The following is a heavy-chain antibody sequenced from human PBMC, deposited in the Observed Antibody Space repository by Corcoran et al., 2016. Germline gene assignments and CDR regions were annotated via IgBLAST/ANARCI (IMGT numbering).Heavy chain of an antibody. CDR2: INHSGSI. Sequence: QVQLQQWGAGLLKPSETLSLTCAVYGGSFSGYYWTWIRQPPGKGLEWIGEINHSGSINYNPSLKSRVTISVDTSQNQFSLKLASVTAADTAIYYCGRVGTGTRPPLDYWGQGTLVTVSS. CDR3: GRVGTGTRPPLDY. D-gene: IGHD1-1*01. CDR1: GGSFSGYY. J-gene: IGHJ4*02. V-gene: IGHV4-34*01.